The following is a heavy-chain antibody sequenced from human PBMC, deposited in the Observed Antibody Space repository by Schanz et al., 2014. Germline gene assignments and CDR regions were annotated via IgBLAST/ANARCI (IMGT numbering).Heavy chain of an antibody. CDR2: ISHSGGSK. CDR3: AKGMGYCSGGTCYDYYYYGLDV. D-gene: IGHD2-15*01. CDR1: GFTFSSYS. V-gene: IGHV3-23*04. Sequence: VQLVESGGGLVKPGGSLRLSCAASGFTFSSYSMNWVRQAPGKGLEWVSSISHSGGSKYYADSVKGRFTISRDNSENTLYLQMNSLSADDTAVCYCAKGMGYCSGGTCYDYYYYGLDVWGQGTTVTVSS. J-gene: IGHJ6*02.